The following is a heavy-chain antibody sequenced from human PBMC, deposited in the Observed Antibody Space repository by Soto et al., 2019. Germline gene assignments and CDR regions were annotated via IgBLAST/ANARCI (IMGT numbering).Heavy chain of an antibody. CDR3: ARVVVVIPPGYYYAMDV. D-gene: IGHD3-22*01. Sequence: GGSLRLSCAASGFTFSSFHMNWVRQAPGRNLEWVACITSSSDTIYYSDSVKGRFTISRDNGKNSLFLQMNSLRDEDTAVYYCARVVVVIPPGYYYAMDVWGQGTTVTVSS. CDR1: GFTFSSFH. V-gene: IGHV3-48*02. J-gene: IGHJ6*02. CDR2: ITSSSDTI.